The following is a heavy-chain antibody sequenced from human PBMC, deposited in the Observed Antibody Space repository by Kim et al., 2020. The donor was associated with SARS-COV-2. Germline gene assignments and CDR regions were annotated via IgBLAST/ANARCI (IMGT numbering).Heavy chain of an antibody. CDR1: GGSFSGYY. D-gene: IGHD6-13*01. CDR3: ASLNIAAAAGY. J-gene: IGHJ4*02. V-gene: IGHV4-34*01. CDR2: INHSGST. Sequence: SETLSLTCAVYGGSFSGYYWSWIRQPPGKGLEWIGEINHSGSTNYNPSLKSRVTISVDTSKNQFSLKLSSVTAADTAVYYCASLNIAAAAGYWGQGTLVTVSS.